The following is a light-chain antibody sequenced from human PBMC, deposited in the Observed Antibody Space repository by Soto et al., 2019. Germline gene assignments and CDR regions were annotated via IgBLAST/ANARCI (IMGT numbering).Light chain of an antibody. CDR3: QQYGSSPPWT. Sequence: EIVLTQSPGTLSLSPGERATLSCRASQSVSSSYLAWYQQKPGQAPRLLLYGASSRAIDIPHRFSGSGSGTDFTLTISRLEPEDFAVYYCQQYGSSPPWTFGQGTKVDNK. J-gene: IGKJ1*01. V-gene: IGKV3-20*01. CDR2: GAS. CDR1: QSVSSSY.